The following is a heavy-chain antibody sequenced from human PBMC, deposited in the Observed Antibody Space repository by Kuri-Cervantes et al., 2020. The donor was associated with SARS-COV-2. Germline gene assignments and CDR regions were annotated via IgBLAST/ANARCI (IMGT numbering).Heavy chain of an antibody. CDR2: ISYDGSNK. V-gene: IGHV3-30*18. D-gene: IGHD6-19*01. CDR3: AKDDSSGWRLDAFDI. J-gene: IGHJ3*02. Sequence: GGSLRLSCAASGFTFSSYGMHWVRQAPGKGLAWVAVISYDGSNKYYADSVKGRFTISRDNSKITLYLQMYSLRAEDTAVYYCAKDDSSGWRLDAFDIWGQGTMVTVSS. CDR1: GFTFSSYG.